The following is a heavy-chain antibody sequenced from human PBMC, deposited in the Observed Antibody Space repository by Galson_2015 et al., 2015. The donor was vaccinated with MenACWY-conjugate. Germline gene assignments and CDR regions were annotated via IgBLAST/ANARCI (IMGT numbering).Heavy chain of an antibody. V-gene: IGHV3-48*03. D-gene: IGHD5-12*01. CDR2: ISRGGSSI. J-gene: IGHJ4*02. CDR3: ARGPVVYSGYVFDY. CDR1: GFTFCSYV. Sequence: SLRLSCAASGFTFCSYVVNWVRPAPGEGLGWVSYISRGGSSIYHADSVKGRFTISRDNAKNSLYLQMNSLRAEDTAVYYCARGPVVYSGYVFDYWGQGTLVAGSS.